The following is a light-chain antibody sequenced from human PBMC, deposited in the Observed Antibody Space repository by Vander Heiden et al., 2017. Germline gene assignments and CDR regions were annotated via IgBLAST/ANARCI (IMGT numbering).Light chain of an antibody. CDR3: SSYTSSSTLWM. Sequence: QSALPQPASVSGSPGQSITISCTGTDSDIGTYNYVSWYQQHPGKVPKLIIYDVSNRPSGVSNRFSGSKSGNTASLTISGLQADDEAVYYCSSYTSSSTLWMFGGGTQLSVL. CDR2: DVS. V-gene: IGLV2-14*03. J-gene: IGLJ3*02. CDR1: DSDIGTYNY.